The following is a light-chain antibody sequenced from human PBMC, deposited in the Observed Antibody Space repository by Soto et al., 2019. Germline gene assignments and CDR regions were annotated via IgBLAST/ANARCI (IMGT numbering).Light chain of an antibody. V-gene: IGLV2-14*01. CDR3: SSYRDTDTLLI. CDR1: SSDVGGYNY. J-gene: IGLJ2*01. CDR2: EVS. Sequence: QSALTQPASVSASAGQSITISCTGTSSDVGGYNYVSWYQQHPGKAPKLVIYEVSNRPSGVSNRFSGSKSGNTASLTISGLQADDEADYYCSSYRDTDTLLIFGGGTKLTVL.